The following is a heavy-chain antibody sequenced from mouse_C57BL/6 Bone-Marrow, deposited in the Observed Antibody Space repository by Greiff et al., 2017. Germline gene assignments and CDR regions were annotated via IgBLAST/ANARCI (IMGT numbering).Heavy chain of an antibody. CDR2: IHPRSGNT. CDR1: GYTFTSYG. V-gene: IGHV1-81*01. CDR3: ARDSNHAMDY. J-gene: IGHJ4*01. Sequence: VKLQQSGAELARPGASVKLSCKASGYTFTSYGISWVKQRTGQGLEWIGEIHPRSGNTYYNEKFKGKATLTADKSSSTAYMELRSLTSEDAAVYFSARDSNHAMDYWGQGTSVTVSS. D-gene: IGHD2-5*01.